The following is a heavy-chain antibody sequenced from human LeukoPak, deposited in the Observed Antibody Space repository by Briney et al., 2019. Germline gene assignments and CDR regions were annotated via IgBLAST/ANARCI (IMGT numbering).Heavy chain of an antibody. CDR3: AKGENSSPHNYYYYGMDV. V-gene: IGHV3-23*01. D-gene: IGHD6-13*01. J-gene: IGHJ6*02. CDR1: GFTFSSYA. CDR2: ISGSGGST. Sequence: QAGGSLRLSCAASGFTFSSYAMSGVRQAPGKGLEWVSAISGSGGSTYYADSVKGRFTISRDNSKDTLYLQMNSLRAEDTAVYYCAKGENSSPHNYYYYGMDVWGQGTTVTVSS.